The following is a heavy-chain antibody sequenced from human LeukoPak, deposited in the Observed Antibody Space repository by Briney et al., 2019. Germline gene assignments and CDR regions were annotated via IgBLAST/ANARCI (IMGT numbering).Heavy chain of an antibody. CDR2: INHNGNVN. Sequence: GGSLRLSCAASGFTFSSYWMNWARQAPGKGLEWVASINHNGNVNYYVDSVKGRFTISRDNAKNSLYLQMSNLRAEDTAVYYCARNENSGWGYFDYWGQGTLVTVSS. J-gene: IGHJ4*02. D-gene: IGHD5-12*01. CDR1: GFTFSSYW. CDR3: ARNENSGWGYFDY. V-gene: IGHV3-7*03.